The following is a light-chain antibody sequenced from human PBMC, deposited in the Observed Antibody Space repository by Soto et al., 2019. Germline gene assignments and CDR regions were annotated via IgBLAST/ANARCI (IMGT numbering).Light chain of an antibody. CDR3: QQSYSTPFT. Sequence: DIQMTQSPSSLSASVGDRVTITCRASQSISNYLNWYQQKPGKAPNLLIYAASTLERGVPSRFSGSGSGTDFTLTISSLQPEDFAAYYCQQSYSTPFTFGPGTKVDIE. CDR2: AAS. J-gene: IGKJ3*01. V-gene: IGKV1-39*01. CDR1: QSISNY.